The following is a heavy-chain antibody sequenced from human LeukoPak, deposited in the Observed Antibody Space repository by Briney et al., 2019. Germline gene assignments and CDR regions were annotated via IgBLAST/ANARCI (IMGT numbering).Heavy chain of an antibody. CDR2: INHSGST. V-gene: IGHV4-34*01. D-gene: IGHD6-13*01. Sequence: SETLSLTCAVYGGSFSGYFWSWIRQPPGKGLEWIGEINHSGSTNYNPSLKSRVTISVDTSKNQFSLELSSVTAADTAVYYCAREVASAGPGQDYWGQGTLVTVSS. J-gene: IGHJ4*02. CDR3: AREVASAGPGQDY. CDR1: GGSFSGYF.